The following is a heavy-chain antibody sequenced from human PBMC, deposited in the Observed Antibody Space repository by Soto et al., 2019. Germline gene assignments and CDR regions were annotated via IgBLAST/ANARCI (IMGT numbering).Heavy chain of an antibody. D-gene: IGHD1-1*01. V-gene: IGHV3-23*01. CDR1: GFTFSTYA. CDR2: ISGSGGST. Sequence: GGSLRLSCAASGFTFSTYAMSWVRQAPGRGLEWVSGISGSGGSTYYADSVKGRFSISRDNSKNTLYLQMNSLRAEDTAVYYCAKADWNDPTWLDYWGQGSLVTVSS. CDR3: AKADWNDPTWLDY. J-gene: IGHJ4*02.